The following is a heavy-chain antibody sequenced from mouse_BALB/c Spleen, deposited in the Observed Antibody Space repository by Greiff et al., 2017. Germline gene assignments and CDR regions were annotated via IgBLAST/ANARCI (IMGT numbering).Heavy chain of an antibody. J-gene: IGHJ2*01. CDR1: GYTFSSYW. V-gene: IGHV1-9*01. CDR2: ILPGSGST. D-gene: IGHD2-10*02. Sequence: VQLQQSGAELMKPGASVKISCKATGYTFSSYWIEWVKQRPGHGLEWIGEILPGSGSTNYNEKFKGKATFTADTSSNTAYMQLSSLTSEDSAVYYCARDRALQYGNYVYYCDYWGQGTTLTVSS. CDR3: ARDRALQYGNYVYYCDY.